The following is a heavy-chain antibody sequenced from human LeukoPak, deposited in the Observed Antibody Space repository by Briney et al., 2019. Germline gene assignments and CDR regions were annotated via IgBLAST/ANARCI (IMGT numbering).Heavy chain of an antibody. Sequence: GGSLRLSCAASGFTFSSYAMSWVRQAPGKGLEWVSAISGSGGSTYYADSVKGRFTISRDNSKNTLYLQMNSLRAEDTAVYYCAKVPRQWLVRGWFDPWGQGTLVTVSS. CDR3: AKVPRQWLVRGWFDP. CDR2: ISGSGGST. CDR1: GFTFSSYA. V-gene: IGHV3-23*01. D-gene: IGHD6-19*01. J-gene: IGHJ5*02.